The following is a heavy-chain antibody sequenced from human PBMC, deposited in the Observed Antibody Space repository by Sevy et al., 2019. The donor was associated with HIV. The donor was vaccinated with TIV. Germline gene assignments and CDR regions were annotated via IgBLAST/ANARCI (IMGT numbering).Heavy chain of an antibody. CDR2: FDPEDGET. J-gene: IGHJ5*02. CDR1: GYTLTELS. CDR3: ATNSRYFSGSTFYSAEGLFYP. Sequence: ASVKVSCKVSGYTLTELSMHWVRQAPGKGLEWMGGFDPEDGETVYAQKFQGRVTVTEDTSTDTAYMELSSLRSEDTAVYYCATNSRYFSGSTFYSAEGLFYPWGQGTLVTVSS. D-gene: IGHD2-15*01. V-gene: IGHV1-24*01.